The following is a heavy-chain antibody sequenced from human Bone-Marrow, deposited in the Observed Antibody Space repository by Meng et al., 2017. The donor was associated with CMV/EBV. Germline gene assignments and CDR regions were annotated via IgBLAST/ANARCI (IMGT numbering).Heavy chain of an antibody. CDR3: ARGGSHYDFWSENFDY. CDR2: INHSGST. CDR1: GGSFSGYY. V-gene: IGHV4-34*01. Sequence: SETLSLTCAVYGGSFSGYYWSWIRQPPGKGLEWIGEINHSGSTNYNPSLKSRVTISVDTSKNQFSLKLSSVTAADTAEYYCARGGSHYDFWSENFDYWGQGTLVTVSS. J-gene: IGHJ4*02. D-gene: IGHD3-3*01.